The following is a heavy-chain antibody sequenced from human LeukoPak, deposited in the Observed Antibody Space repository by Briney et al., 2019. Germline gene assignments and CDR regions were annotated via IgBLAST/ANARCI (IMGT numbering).Heavy chain of an antibody. CDR1: GGSISSGDYY. J-gene: IGHJ4*02. CDR2: IYYSGST. CDR3: ASWYSSSRYYFDY. D-gene: IGHD6-6*01. Sequence: PSQTLSLTCTVSGGSISSGDYYWSWIRQPPGKGLEWIGYIYYSGSTYYNPSLKSRVTISVDTSKNQFSLKLSSVTAADTAVYYCASWYSSSRYYFDYWGQGTLVTVSS. V-gene: IGHV4-30-4*08.